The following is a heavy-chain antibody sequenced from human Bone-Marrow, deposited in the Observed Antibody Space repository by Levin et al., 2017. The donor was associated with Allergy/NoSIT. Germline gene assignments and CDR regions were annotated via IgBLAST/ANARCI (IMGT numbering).Heavy chain of an antibody. CDR2: IIPPLQMT. J-gene: IGHJ4*02. D-gene: IGHD6-19*01. Sequence: SVKVSCKAPADTFASYAITWVRQAPGQGLQWVGGIIPPLQMTNYADQFRGRVTITTDDSATTAFLELSNLRPEDTATYYCARDLDNGGWYYADCWGQGTLLTVSA. CDR3: ARDLDNGGWYYADC. V-gene: IGHV1-69*10. CDR1: ADTFASYA.